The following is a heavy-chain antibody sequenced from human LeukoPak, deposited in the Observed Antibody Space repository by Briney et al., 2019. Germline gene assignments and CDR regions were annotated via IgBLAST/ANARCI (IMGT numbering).Heavy chain of an antibody. CDR2: IFYSGST. V-gene: IGHV4-59*12. Sequence: PSETLSLTCTVSGGSISTYYWSWIRQSPGKGLEWMGYIFYSGSTTYNPSLSSRVTISVDTSKNQFSLALSSVTAADTAVHYCARKGTSGSYLTGLDVWGQGTTVTVSS. CDR3: ARKGTSGSYLTGLDV. D-gene: IGHD3-22*01. J-gene: IGHJ6*02. CDR1: GGSISTYY.